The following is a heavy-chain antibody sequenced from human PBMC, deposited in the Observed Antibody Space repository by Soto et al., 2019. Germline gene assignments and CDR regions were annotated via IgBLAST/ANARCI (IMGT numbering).Heavy chain of an antibody. CDR2: ISAYNGNT. V-gene: IGHV1-18*01. J-gene: IGHJ3*02. D-gene: IGHD6-19*01. CDR1: GYTFTSYG. CDR3: ARIAVAGLALDAFDI. Sequence: GASVKVSCTASGYTFTSYGISWVRQAPGQGLEWVGWISAYNGNTNYAQKLQGRVTMTTDTSTSTAYMELRSLRSDDTAVYYCARIAVAGLALDAFDIWGQGTMVT.